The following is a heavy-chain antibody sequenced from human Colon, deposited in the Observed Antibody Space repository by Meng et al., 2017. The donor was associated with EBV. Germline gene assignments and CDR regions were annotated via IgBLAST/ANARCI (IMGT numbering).Heavy chain of an antibody. Sequence: QVQLQESGPGLVKPSQTLSPTCAVSGGSISSGGYYWSWIRQHPGKGMEWIGYIYYSGSTYYNPSLKSRVIISVDTSKNQFSLRLNSVTAADTAVYYCASLYGDSSVWYLDLWGRGTMVTVSS. J-gene: IGHJ2*01. V-gene: IGHV4-31*11. CDR3: ASLYGDSSVWYLDL. CDR2: IYYSGST. CDR1: GGSISSGGYY. D-gene: IGHD4-17*01.